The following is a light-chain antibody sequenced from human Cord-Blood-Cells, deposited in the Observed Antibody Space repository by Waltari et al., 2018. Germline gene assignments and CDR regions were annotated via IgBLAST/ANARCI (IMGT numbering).Light chain of an antibody. CDR1: SSDVWIYNL. Sequence: QSALTQPASVSGSPGQSITIPCTRTSSDVWIYNLVSWYQPHPGKAPKLMIYEGSKRPSGVSNRFSGSKSGNTASLTISGLQAEDEADYYCCSYAGSSTVVFGGGTKLTVL. CDR2: EGS. V-gene: IGLV2-23*01. J-gene: IGLJ2*01. CDR3: CSYAGSSTVV.